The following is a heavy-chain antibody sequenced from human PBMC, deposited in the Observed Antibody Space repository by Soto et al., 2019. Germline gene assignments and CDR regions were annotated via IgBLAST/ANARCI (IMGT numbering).Heavy chain of an antibody. Sequence: ASVKVSCKASGYTFTSYAMHWVRQAPGQRVEWMGWINAGNGNTKYSQKFQGRVTITRDTSASTAYMELSSLTSEDTAVYYCAREKWGSGSRWLDPWGQGTLVTVSS. CDR3: AREKWGSGSRWLDP. J-gene: IGHJ5*02. CDR2: INAGNGNT. CDR1: GYTFTSYA. D-gene: IGHD6-19*01. V-gene: IGHV1-3*01.